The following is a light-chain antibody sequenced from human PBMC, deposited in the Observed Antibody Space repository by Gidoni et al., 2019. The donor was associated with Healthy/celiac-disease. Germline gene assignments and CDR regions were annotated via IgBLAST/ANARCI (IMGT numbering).Light chain of an antibody. CDR2: DAA. CDR3: QQYDNPPLT. V-gene: IGKV1-33*01. Sequence: DIQLTQSPSSLSASVGDRGTITCQASQDISNYLNWSQQKPGKAPKLLIYDAANLETGVPSRFSGSGSGTDFTFTISSLQPEDIATYYCQQYDNPPLTFGGGTKVEIK. CDR1: QDISNY. J-gene: IGKJ4*01.